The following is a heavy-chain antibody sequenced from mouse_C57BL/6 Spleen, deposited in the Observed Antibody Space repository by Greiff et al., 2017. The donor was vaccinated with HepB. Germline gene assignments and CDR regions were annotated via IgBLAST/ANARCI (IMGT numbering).Heavy chain of an antibody. D-gene: IGHD1-1*01. V-gene: IGHV8-8*01. CDR2: IWWDDDK. CDR1: GFSLSTFGMG. CDR3: ARSYGSSIWFAY. Sequence: ESGPGILQPSQTLSLTCPFSGFSLSTFGMGVGWIRQPSGKGLEWLAHIWWDDDKYYNPALKSRLTISKDTSKNQVFLKIANVDAADTAPYYCARSYGSSIWFAYWGQGTLVTVSA. J-gene: IGHJ3*01.